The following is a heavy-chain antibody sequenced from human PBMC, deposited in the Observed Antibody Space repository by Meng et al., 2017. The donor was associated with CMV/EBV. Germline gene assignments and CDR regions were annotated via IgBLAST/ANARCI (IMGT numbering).Heavy chain of an antibody. J-gene: IGHJ4*02. CDR2: ISAYNGNT. V-gene: IGHV1-18*01. D-gene: IGHD1-1*01. Sequence: ASVKVSCKASGYTFTSYGISWVRQAPGQGLEWMGWISAYNGNTNYAQKLQGRVTMTTDTSTSTAYMELRSLRSDDTAVYYCARDRNWNDYEISANLDYWGQGTLVTVSS. CDR3: ARDRNWNDYEISANLDY. CDR1: GYTFTSYG.